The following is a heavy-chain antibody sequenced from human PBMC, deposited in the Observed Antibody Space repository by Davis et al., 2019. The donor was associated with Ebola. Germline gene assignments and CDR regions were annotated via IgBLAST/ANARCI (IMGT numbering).Heavy chain of an antibody. V-gene: IGHV4-39*07. Sequence: PSETLSLTCTVSGGSISSSSYYWGWIRQPPGKGLEWIGSIYYSGSTYYNPSLKSRVTISVDTSKNQFSLKLSSVTAADTAVYYCARGHSSSQLVPDVWGPGTTVTVSS. CDR3: ARGHSSSQLVPDV. D-gene: IGHD6-13*01. J-gene: IGHJ6*02. CDR1: GGSISSSSYY. CDR2: IYYSGST.